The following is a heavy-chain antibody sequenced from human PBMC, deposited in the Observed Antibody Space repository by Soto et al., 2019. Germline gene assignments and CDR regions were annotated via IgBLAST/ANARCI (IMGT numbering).Heavy chain of an antibody. CDR2: ISAYNGNR. CDR3: ARDSPPVDY. V-gene: IGHV1-18*01. CDR1: GYTYTSYG. Sequence: QVQLVQSRAEVKEPGASVKVSCKASGYTYTSYGISRVRQAPGQGHEWMGWISAYNGNRNYAQKLQGRATMTTDTSTSTAYMELRNLRSDDTAVYYCARDSPPVDYWGQGTLVTVSS. J-gene: IGHJ4*02.